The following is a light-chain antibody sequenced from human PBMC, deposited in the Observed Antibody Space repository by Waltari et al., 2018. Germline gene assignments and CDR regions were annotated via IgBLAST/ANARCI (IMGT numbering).Light chain of an antibody. CDR3: CSYAGSSTWV. Sequence: QSALTQPASVSGSPGQSITIPCPGTSSDLGSYNLVSWYQQHPGKAPKLMIYEVSKRPSGVSNRFSGSKSGNTASLTISGLQAEDEADYYCCSYAGSSTWVFGGGTKLTVL. J-gene: IGLJ3*02. CDR2: EVS. CDR1: SSDLGSYNL. V-gene: IGLV2-23*02.